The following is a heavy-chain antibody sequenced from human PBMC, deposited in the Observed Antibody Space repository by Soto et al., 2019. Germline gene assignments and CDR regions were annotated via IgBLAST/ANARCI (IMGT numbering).Heavy chain of an antibody. CDR3: AARPYYYYGLDV. Sequence: PSETLSLTCTVSGGSISGYYWSWIRQPPGKGLEWVGYINYGGSTNSNPSLKSRVTISVDTSKNQFSLKLSSVTAADTAVYYCAARPYYYYGLDVWGQGTTVTVSS. J-gene: IGHJ6*02. CDR2: INYGGST. V-gene: IGHV4-59*01. CDR1: GGSISGYY. D-gene: IGHD3-10*01.